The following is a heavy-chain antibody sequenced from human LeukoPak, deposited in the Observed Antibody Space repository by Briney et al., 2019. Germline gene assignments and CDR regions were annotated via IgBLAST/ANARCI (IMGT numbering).Heavy chain of an antibody. D-gene: IGHD3-10*01. J-gene: IGHJ4*02. CDR3: ASALLWFGELLTL. CDR2: ISSSGSTI. CDR1: GFTFSSYE. Sequence: GGSLRLSCAASGFTFSSYEMNWVRQAPGKGLEWVSYISSSGSTIYCADSVKGRFTISRDNAKNSLYLQMNSLRAEDTAVYYCASALLWFGELLTLWGQGTLVTVSS. V-gene: IGHV3-48*03.